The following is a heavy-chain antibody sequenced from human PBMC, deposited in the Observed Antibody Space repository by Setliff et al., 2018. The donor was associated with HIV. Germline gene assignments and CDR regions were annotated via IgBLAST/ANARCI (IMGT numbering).Heavy chain of an antibody. CDR3: ARDTPLSHFDY. J-gene: IGHJ4*02. CDR2: ISFDGSDK. CDR1: GFTFSWYG. Sequence: GSLRLSCAASGFTFSWYGMDWVRQAPGKGLEWVAVISFDGSDKYYADSVKGRFTISRDNSKNTLYLQMQSLRPEDTAVYYCARDTPLSHFDYWGQGILVTVSS. V-gene: IGHV3-30*03.